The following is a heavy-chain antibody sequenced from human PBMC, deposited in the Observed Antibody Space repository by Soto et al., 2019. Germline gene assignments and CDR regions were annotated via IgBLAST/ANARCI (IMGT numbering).Heavy chain of an antibody. CDR3: AKLTAA. D-gene: IGHD6-13*01. J-gene: IGHJ4*02. Sequence: EVEGLESGGCLVQPGGSLRLSCAASGFTFSAYVMSWVRQAPGKGLEWVSSITSSGGGTYYADSVKGRFTVSRDNSKNTVYLQMNSLRDEDTDVYYCAKLTAAWGQGTLVTVSS. V-gene: IGHV3-23*01. CDR2: ITSSGGGT. CDR1: GFTFSAYV.